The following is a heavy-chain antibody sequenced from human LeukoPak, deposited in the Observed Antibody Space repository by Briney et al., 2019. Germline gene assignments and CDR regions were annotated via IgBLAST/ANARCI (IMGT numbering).Heavy chain of an antibody. D-gene: IGHD6-19*01. CDR1: GGSISGHTYY. Sequence: SETLSLTCTVSGGSISGHTYYWDWLRQPPGKGLEWIGTVYYTGTTFYNASLKSRVAISLDTSKSQFSLRLSPVTAADTAIYYCARLTALAGHRGAFDIWGQGTMVTVSS. CDR3: ARLTALAGHRGAFDI. V-gene: IGHV4-39*01. CDR2: VYYTGTT. J-gene: IGHJ3*02.